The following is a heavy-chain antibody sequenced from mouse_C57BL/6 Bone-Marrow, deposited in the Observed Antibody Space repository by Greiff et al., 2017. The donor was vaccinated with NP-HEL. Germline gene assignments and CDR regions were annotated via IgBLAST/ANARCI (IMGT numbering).Heavy chain of an antibody. D-gene: IGHD1-1*01. CDR3: ARRYYGKDY. Sequence: EVQVVESGGDLVKPGGSLKLSCAASGFTFSSYGMSWVRQTPDKRLEWVATISSGGSYTYYPDSVTGRFTISRDNAKNTLYLQMSSLKSEDTAMYYGARRYYGKDYWGQGTTLTVSS. J-gene: IGHJ2*01. V-gene: IGHV5-6*01. CDR2: ISSGGSYT. CDR1: GFTFSSYG.